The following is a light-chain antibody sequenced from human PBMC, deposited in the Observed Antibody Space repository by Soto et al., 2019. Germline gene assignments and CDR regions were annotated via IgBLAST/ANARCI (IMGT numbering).Light chain of an antibody. V-gene: IGKV3-20*01. CDR2: GAS. CDR3: QQYGSSPPA. J-gene: IGKJ3*01. CDR1: QSVSSSY. Sequence: EIVLTQSPGTLSLSPGERATLSCRASQSVSSSYLAWYQQKPGQAPRLLIYGASSRVTGIPDRFSGSGSGTDFTLTISRLEPEDFAVYYCQQYGSSPPAFGPGT.